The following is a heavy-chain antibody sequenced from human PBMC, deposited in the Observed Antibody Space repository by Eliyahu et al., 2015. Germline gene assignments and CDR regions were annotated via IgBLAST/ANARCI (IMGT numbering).Heavy chain of an antibody. D-gene: IGHD3-9*01. CDR1: GYTFTSYX. Sequence: QVQLVQSGAEVKKPGASVKVXCKASGYTFTSYXINWVRXAXGQGLXWMGWMNPNSGNTGYAQKFQGRVTMTRNTSISTAYMELSSLRSEDTAVYYCARAFLRGTYYDILTGYYIPPGAFDIWGQGTMVTVSS. CDR3: ARAFLRGTYYDILTGYYIPPGAFDI. CDR2: MNPNSGNT. J-gene: IGHJ3*02. V-gene: IGHV1-8*01.